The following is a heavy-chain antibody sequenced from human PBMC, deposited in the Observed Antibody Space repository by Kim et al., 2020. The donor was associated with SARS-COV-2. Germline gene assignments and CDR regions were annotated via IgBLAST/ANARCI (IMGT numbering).Heavy chain of an antibody. D-gene: IGHD3-22*01. J-gene: IGHJ6*02. Sequence: YAQKFQGWVTMTRDTSISKAYMELSRLRSDDTAVYYCARGQIDSSGSRMDVWGQGTTVTVSS. V-gene: IGHV1-2*04. CDR3: ARGQIDSSGSRMDV.